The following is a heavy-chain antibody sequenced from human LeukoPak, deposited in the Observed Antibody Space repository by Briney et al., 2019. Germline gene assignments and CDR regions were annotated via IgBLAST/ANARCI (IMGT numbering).Heavy chain of an antibody. J-gene: IGHJ2*01. CDR2: INSDGTST. D-gene: IGHD3-22*01. V-gene: IGHV3-74*01. CDR3: ARVSYYYDSSGYYAHGPWYFDL. Sequence: GGSLRLSCAASGFTFSSYWMHWVRQAPGKGLVWVSRINSDGTSTSYADSVKGRFTISRDNAKNPLYLQMNSLRAEDTAVYHCARVSYYYDSSGYYAHGPWYFDLWGRGTLVTVSS. CDR1: GFTFSSYW.